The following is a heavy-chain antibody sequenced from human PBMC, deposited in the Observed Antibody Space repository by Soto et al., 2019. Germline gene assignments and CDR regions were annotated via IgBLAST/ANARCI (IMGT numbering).Heavy chain of an antibody. D-gene: IGHD3-9*01. CDR2: VSATAGTT. CDR3: ARSDDKDILTGCYN. J-gene: IGHJ4*02. CDR1: GFTFSNYA. V-gene: IGHV3-23*01. Sequence: PGGSLRLSCAASGFTFSNYAMSWVRQAPGKGLEWVSPVSATAGTTYYTDSVKGRFTISRDNSKNMLFLEMNGLRAEDTAVYYCARSDDKDILTGCYNWGQGALVTVSS.